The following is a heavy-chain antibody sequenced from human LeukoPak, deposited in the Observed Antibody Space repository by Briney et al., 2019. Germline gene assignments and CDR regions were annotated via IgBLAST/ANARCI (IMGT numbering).Heavy chain of an antibody. CDR2: INSDGSST. CDR1: GFTFSSYW. V-gene: IGHV3-74*01. J-gene: IGHJ4*02. Sequence: SGGSLRLSCAASGFTFSSYWMHWVRQAPGKGLVWVSRINSDGSSTSYADSVKGRFTISRDNAKNTLYLQMNSLRAEDTAVYYCATLGGGSPKYYFDYWGQGTLVTVSS. D-gene: IGHD3-16*01. CDR3: ATLGGGSPKYYFDY.